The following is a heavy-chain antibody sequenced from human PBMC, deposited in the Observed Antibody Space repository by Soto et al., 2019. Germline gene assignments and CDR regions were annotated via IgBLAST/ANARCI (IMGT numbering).Heavy chain of an antibody. Sequence: PGGSLRLSCAASGFTFSDYYMSWIRQAPGKGLEWVSYIRSSGSSKYYADSVKGRFTISRDNAKNSLYLQMNSLRAEDTAVYYCARVAHMLYDYDSSGYPLGYWGQGTQVTVSS. CDR2: IRSSGSSK. V-gene: IGHV3-11*01. CDR3: ARVAHMLYDYDSSGYPLGY. CDR1: GFTFSDYY. D-gene: IGHD3-22*01. J-gene: IGHJ4*02.